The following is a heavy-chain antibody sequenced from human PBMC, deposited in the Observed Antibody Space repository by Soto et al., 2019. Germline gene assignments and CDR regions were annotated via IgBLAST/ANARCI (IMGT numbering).Heavy chain of an antibody. CDR3: ARGKSHSRGYYTIHYYYGMDV. D-gene: IGHD3-22*01. Sequence: QVQLVESGGGVVQPGRSLRLSCAASGFTFSSYAMHWVRQAPGKGLEGVAVISYDGSNKYYTDSVKGRFTISRDTSKNTLYLQMNSLRAEDTAVYYCARGKSHSRGYYTIHYYYGMDVWGQGTTVTVSS. V-gene: IGHV3-30-3*01. CDR1: GFTFSSYA. CDR2: ISYDGSNK. J-gene: IGHJ6*02.